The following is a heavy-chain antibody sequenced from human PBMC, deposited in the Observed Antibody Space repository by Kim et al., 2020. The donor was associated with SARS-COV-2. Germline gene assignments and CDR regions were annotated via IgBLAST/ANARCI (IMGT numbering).Heavy chain of an antibody. CDR3: AIHPLGIIAAANY. Sequence: GESLKISCKGSGYSFTSYWISWVRQMPGKGLEWMGRIDPSDSYTNYSPSFQGHVTISADKSISTAYPQWSSLKASDTAMYYCAIHPLGIIAAANYWGQGTLVTVSS. D-gene: IGHD6-13*01. CDR2: IDPSDSYT. CDR1: GYSFTSYW. J-gene: IGHJ4*02. V-gene: IGHV5-10-1*01.